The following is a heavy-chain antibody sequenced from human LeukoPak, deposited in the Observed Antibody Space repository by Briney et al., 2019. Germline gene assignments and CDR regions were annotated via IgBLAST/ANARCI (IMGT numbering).Heavy chain of an antibody. V-gene: IGHV4-34*01. J-gene: IGHJ1*01. CDR2: INHSGST. Sequence: SETLSLTCAVYGGSFSGYHWSWIRQAPGKGLEWIGEINHSGSTNYNPSLKGRVTISVDTSKNQFSLKLSSVTAADTAVYYCARGGITMVRGVLNWGQGTLVTVSS. CDR3: ARGGITMVRGVLN. D-gene: IGHD3-10*01. CDR1: GGSFSGYH.